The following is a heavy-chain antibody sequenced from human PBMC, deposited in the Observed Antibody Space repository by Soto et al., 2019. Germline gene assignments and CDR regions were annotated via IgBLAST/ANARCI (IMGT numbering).Heavy chain of an antibody. CDR1: GVTFRTYG. V-gene: IGHV3-23*04. CDR2: LTGSSSNT. J-gene: IGHJ4*02. CDR3: ANGRATYGLLTHDY. D-gene: IGHD3-9*01. Sequence: VHLVESGGGVVQPGRSLRLSCVVSGVTFRTYGIHWVRQAPGKGLEWISTLTGSSSNTYYADSVKGRFAISRDNSRNTLYLQMHSLTAEDTAVYYCANGRATYGLLTHDYWGQGTLVTVSS.